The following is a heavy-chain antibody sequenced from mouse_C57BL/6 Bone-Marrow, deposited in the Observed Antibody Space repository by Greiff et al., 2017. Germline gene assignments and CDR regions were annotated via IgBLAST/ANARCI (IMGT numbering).Heavy chain of an antibody. CDR1: GFTFSSYG. CDR3: ARLDSSGPFAY. Sequence: EVKVVESGGDLVKPGGSLKLSCAASGFTFSSYGMSWVRQTPDKRLEWVATISSGGSYTYYPDSVKGRFTISRDHAKNTLYLQMSSLKSEDTAMYYCARLDSSGPFAYWGQGTLVTVSA. V-gene: IGHV5-6*01. J-gene: IGHJ3*01. CDR2: ISSGGSYT. D-gene: IGHD3-2*02.